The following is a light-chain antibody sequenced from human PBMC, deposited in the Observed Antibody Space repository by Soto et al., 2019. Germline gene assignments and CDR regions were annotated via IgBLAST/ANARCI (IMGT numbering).Light chain of an antibody. CDR3: QHYNNYPIT. J-gene: IGKJ5*01. CDR1: QSVSNW. CDR2: DAS. V-gene: IGKV1-5*01. Sequence: DIQMTQSPSTLSASVGDRVTITCRASQSVSNWLAWYQQKPGKAPNLLIYDASSLQSGVPSRFSGSGSGTEFTLTISSLQSDDFATYFCQHYNNYPITFGQGTRLEIK.